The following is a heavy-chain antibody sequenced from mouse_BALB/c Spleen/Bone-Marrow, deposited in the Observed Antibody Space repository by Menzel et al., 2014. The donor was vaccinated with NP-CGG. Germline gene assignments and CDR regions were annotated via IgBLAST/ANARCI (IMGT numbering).Heavy chain of an antibody. J-gene: IGHJ1*01. CDR2: IYPGGGNT. CDR3: ARPPYYYGSSYYWYFDV. V-gene: IGHV1-84*02. D-gene: IGHD1-1*01. Sequence: QVQLKQSGPELVKPGASVKISCKASGYTFTDYYINWVKQKPGQGLEWIGRIYPGGGNTKYNEKFKGKATLTVDTSSSTAYMQLSSLTSEDTAVYFCARPPYYYGSSYYWYFDVWGAGTTVTVSS. CDR1: GYTFTDYY.